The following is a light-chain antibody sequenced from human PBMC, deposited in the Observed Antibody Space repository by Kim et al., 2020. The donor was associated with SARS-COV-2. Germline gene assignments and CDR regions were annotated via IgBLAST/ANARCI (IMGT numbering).Light chain of an antibody. J-gene: IGLJ3*02. CDR2: DND. V-gene: IGLV1-44*01. CDR3: AAWDDSLNGWV. Sequence: QPVLSQPPSASGTPGHRVTISCPGSRSNIGSNTVNWYQQFPGKTPTLLIFDNDQRPSGVPDRFSGSKSGTSASLAISGLQSDDEADYYCAAWDDSLNGWVFGGGTQLTVL. CDR1: RSNIGSNT.